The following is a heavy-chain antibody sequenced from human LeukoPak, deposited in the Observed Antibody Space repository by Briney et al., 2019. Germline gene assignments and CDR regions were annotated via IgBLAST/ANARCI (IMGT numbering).Heavy chain of an antibody. Sequence: GTSVKVSCKTSGYTFTAFFIHWVRQAPGQGLEWMGWINPNTGGTTYSQKFQGRVTMTRDTSIGTGHVDLAGLRSDDTAVYCCARALPNAQELDYWGQGSLVTVSS. J-gene: IGHJ4*02. CDR2: INPNTGGT. CDR1: GYTFTAFF. CDR3: ARALPNAQELDY. D-gene: IGHD4/OR15-4a*01. V-gene: IGHV1-2*02.